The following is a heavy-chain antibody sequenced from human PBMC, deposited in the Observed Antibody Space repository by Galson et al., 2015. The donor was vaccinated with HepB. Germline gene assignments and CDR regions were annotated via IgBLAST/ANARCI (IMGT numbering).Heavy chain of an antibody. CDR2: IKSQTDGGTT. CDR1: GFTFSNAW. D-gene: IGHD4-11*01. Sequence: SLRLSCAASGFTFSNAWMNWVRQAPGKGLEWVGRIKSQTDGGTTDYAAPVKGRFSISRYDSKNTLYLQMNSLKTEDTAVYYCTRDTGEFDYWGQGTLVTVSS. CDR3: TRDTGEFDY. J-gene: IGHJ4*02. V-gene: IGHV3-15*01.